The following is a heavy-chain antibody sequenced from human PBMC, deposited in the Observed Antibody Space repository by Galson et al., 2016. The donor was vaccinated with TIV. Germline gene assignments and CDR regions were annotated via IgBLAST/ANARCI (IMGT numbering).Heavy chain of an antibody. J-gene: IGHJ4*02. CDR3: TRVPIDYYDTSGYSYYFDY. CDR1: GFTFTNYW. CDR2: INSDGSSI. V-gene: IGHV3-74*01. Sequence: SLRLSCAASGFTFTNYWMEWVRQVPGKGLVWVSRINSDGSSIRYADSVKGRFTISRDNAENTLYLQMNSLRAEDTAAYYCTRVPIDYYDTSGYSYYFDYWGQGTLVSVSS. D-gene: IGHD3-22*01.